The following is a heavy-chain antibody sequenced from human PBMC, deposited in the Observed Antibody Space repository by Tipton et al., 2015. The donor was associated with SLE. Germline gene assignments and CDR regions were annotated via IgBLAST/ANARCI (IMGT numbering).Heavy chain of an antibody. J-gene: IGHJ4*02. CDR3: ARAVADWGWLVVY. D-gene: IGHD6-19*01. CDR2: IYSGGST. V-gene: IGHV3-53*01. CDR1: GFTVSNKY. Sequence: SLRLSCAASGFTVSNKYMSWVRQAPGKGLEWVSSIYSGGSTHYADSVKGRFAISRHNSKNTLYLQMNSLRAEDTAVYYCARAVADWGWLVVYWGRGTQVTVSS.